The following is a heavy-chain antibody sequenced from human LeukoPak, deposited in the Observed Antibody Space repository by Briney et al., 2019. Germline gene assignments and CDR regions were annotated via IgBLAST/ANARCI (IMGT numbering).Heavy chain of an antibody. CDR3: ARDPVRYCSSTSCPTGYLQH. V-gene: IGHV3-33*01. CDR1: GFTFSSYG. CDR2: IWYDGSNK. J-gene: IGHJ1*01. D-gene: IGHD2-2*01. Sequence: GGSLRLSCAASGFTFSSYGMHWVRQAPGKGLEWVAVIWYDGSNKYYADSVKGRFTISRDNSKNTLYLQMNSLRAEDTAVYYCARDPVRYCSSTSCPTGYLQHWGQGTLVTVSS.